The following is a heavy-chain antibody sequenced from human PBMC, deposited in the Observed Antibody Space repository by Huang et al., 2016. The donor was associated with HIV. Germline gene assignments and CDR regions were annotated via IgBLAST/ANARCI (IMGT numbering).Heavy chain of an antibody. D-gene: IGHD1-7*01. CDR1: TATFNAYW. V-gene: IGHV3-7*01. CDR2: IKQDGSEK. Sequence: LVESGGGLVQPGGSRRLFCAGSTATFNAYWMTWVRQRPGQGLGWVANIKQDGSEKYYMDSVEGRFNISRDNVKKLLFLEMNNLRVADTAVYYCATKASAMDIWGQGTTVIVSS. J-gene: IGHJ6*02. CDR3: ATKASAMDI.